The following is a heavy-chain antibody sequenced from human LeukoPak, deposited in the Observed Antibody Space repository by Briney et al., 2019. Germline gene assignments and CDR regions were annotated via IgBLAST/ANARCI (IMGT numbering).Heavy chain of an antibody. CDR3: IRDFRGYSSDYMDV. J-gene: IGHJ6*03. V-gene: IGHV3-49*03. Sequence: AAGTLSLSCIAYGFTFGDYARSRLRQGQGKGLVGVGFIRSKPYGGTTDYAASVKGRFSISRDDSKSTAYLQMNRLKREDTAVYYCIRDFRGYSSDYMDVWGKGTTVTVSS. D-gene: IGHD5-18*01. CDR2: IRSKPYGGTT. CDR1: GFTFGDYA.